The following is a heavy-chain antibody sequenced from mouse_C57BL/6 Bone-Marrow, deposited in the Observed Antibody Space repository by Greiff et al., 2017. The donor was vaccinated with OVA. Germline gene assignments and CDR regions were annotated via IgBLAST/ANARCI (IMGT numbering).Heavy chain of an antibody. CDR3: ATYEVGQFAY. V-gene: IGHV1-26*01. D-gene: IGHD2-3*01. CDR1: GYTFTDYY. J-gene: IGHJ3*01. Sequence: EVQLQQSGPELVKPGASVKISCKASGYTFTDYYMNWVKQSHGKSLEWIGDINPNNGGTSYNQKFKGKATLTVDKSSSTAYMELRSLTSEDSAVYYCATYEVGQFAYWGQGTLVTVSA. CDR2: INPNNGGT.